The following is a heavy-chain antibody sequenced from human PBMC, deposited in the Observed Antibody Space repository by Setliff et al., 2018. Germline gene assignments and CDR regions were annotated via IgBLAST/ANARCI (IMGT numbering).Heavy chain of an antibody. Sequence: SETLSLTCGVSGGSFSGYYWSWIRQSPGGGLEWIGEINYSRVVNYKPSLKSRVSISLDTSKNQFSLRLTSLTAADTAVYYCARGSGSFPFDYWGLGTLVTVS. D-gene: IGHD1-26*01. CDR1: GGSFSGYY. CDR2: INYSRVV. V-gene: IGHV4-34*01. CDR3: ARGSGSFPFDY. J-gene: IGHJ4*02.